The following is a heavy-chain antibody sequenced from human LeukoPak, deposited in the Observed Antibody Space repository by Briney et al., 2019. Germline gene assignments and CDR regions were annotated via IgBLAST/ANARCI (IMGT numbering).Heavy chain of an antibody. V-gene: IGHV4-59*01. CDR3: ARDPTTGNVGLGMDV. CDR1: GGSISSYY. Sequence: SETLSLTCGAYGGSISSYYWSWIRQPPGKGLEWIGYIYYSGSTNYNPSLKSRVTISVDTSKNQFSLKLSSVTAADTAVYYCARDPTTGNVGLGMDVWGKGTTVTVSS. D-gene: IGHD1-14*01. J-gene: IGHJ6*04. CDR2: IYYSGST.